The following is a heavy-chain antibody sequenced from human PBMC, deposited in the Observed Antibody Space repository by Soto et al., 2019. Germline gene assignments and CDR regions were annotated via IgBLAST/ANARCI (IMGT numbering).Heavy chain of an antibody. J-gene: IGHJ4*02. CDR2: IHGTRSII. Sequence: EVQLVESGGGLVQPGGSLKLSCGVSGFTFSSHAMNWVRQAPGKGLEWVAYIHGTRSIIYYADSMKGRFTISRDNAKNSLYLQMDSLRDEETALYYCARDARNADYDYWGQGTLVTVSS. CDR1: GFTFSSHA. V-gene: IGHV3-48*02. D-gene: IGHD3-16*01. CDR3: ARDARNADYDY.